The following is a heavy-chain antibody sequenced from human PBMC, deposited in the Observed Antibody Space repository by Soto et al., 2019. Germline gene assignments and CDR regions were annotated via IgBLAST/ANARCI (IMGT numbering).Heavy chain of an antibody. J-gene: IGHJ4*02. CDR2: IGDGSST. CDR1: GFRFSSHS. CDR3: ARDPTFFYDSSGYYDY. V-gene: IGHV3-74*01. D-gene: IGHD3-22*01. Sequence: GSLRLSCAASGFRFSSHSMNWVRQAPGKGLEWVSSIGDGSSTSYADSMKGRFTISRDNAKNTLYLQMNSLRAEDTAVYYCARDPTFFYDSSGYYDYWGRGTLVTVSS.